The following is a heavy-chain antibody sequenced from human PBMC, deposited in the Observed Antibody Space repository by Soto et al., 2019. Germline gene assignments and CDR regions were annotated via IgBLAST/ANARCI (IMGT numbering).Heavy chain of an antibody. CDR1: GGFISSYY. D-gene: IGHD3-3*02. Sequence: SETLSLTCTVSGGFISSYYWSWIRQPPGKGLEWIGYIYYSGSPSYNPSLKSRVTISVDTSKNQFSLKLSSVTAADTAVYYCARVLGNDAFDIWGQGTMVTVSS. CDR2: IYYSGSP. V-gene: IGHV4-59*12. J-gene: IGHJ3*02. CDR3: ARVLGNDAFDI.